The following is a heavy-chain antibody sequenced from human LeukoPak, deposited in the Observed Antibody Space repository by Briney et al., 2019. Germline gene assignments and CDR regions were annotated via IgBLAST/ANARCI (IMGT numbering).Heavy chain of an antibody. CDR2: IYYSGST. CDR1: GGSISSYY. CDR3: ARAKYSSSWYGWFDY. D-gene: IGHD6-13*01. J-gene: IGHJ4*02. V-gene: IGHV4-59*01. Sequence: NTSETLSLTCTVSGGSISSYYWSWIRQPPGKGLEWIGYIYYSGSTNYNPSLKSRVTISVDTSKNQFSLKLSSVTAADTAVYYCARAKYSSSWYGWFDYWSQGTRVTVSS.